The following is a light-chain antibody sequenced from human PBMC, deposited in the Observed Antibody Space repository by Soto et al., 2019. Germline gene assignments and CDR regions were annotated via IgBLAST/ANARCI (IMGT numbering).Light chain of an antibody. CDR2: GVS. CDR1: QTVSSN. CDR3: QQYNNWPAT. V-gene: IGKV3-15*01. Sequence: EIVMTQSPATLSVSPGERATLSCRASQTVSSNLAWYQQKPGQAPRLLIYGVSTRATGIPARFSGSGSGTEFTLTISSLQSEDFAVYYCQQYNNWPATFGQGTKLEIK. J-gene: IGKJ2*01.